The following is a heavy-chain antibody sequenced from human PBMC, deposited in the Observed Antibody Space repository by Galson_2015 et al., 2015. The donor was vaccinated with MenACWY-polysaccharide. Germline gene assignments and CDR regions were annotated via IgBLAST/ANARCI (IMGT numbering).Heavy chain of an antibody. CDR2: TYYRSKWYN. V-gene: IGHV6-1*01. CDR1: GDSVSSNSAA. CDR3: AREKYSSGWSSFDY. D-gene: IGHD6-19*01. J-gene: IGHJ4*02. Sequence: CAISGDSVSSNSAAWNWIRQSPSRGLEWLGRTYYRSKWYNGYAVSVKSRITINPDTSKNQFSLQLNSVAPEDTAVYYCAREKYSSGWSSFDYWGQGTLVTVSS.